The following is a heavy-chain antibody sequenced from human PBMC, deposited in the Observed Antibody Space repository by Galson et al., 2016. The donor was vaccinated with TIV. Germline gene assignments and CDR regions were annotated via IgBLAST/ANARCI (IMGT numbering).Heavy chain of an antibody. Sequence: PLSLPCTVPGGSLSSRTSSWGWTRQAPGQGLEWIGGSYYIADTYYNPSLKSRLTVSVDTSKNHFSLKLNGVTATDTAVYYCERHREWELGAFDIWGQGTMVTVSS. D-gene: IGHD1-7*01. CDR3: ERHREWELGAFDI. V-gene: IGHV4-39*01. CDR2: SYYIADT. J-gene: IGHJ3*02. CDR1: GGSLSSRTSS.